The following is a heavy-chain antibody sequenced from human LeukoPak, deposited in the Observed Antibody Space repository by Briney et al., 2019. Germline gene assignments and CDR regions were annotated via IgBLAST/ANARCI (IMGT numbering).Heavy chain of an antibody. V-gene: IGHV3-53*01. CDR3: ARDPPVCSTSCLDY. D-gene: IGHD2-2*01. CDR1: GFTISTNY. CDR2: IHSSGST. Sequence: PGGSLRLSCAASGFTISTNYMSWVRQAPGKGLEWVSVIHSSGSTYYADSVKGRFTISRDNSKNTLYLQMNSLRVEDTAVYYCARDPPVCSTSCLDYWGQGTLVTVSS. J-gene: IGHJ4*02.